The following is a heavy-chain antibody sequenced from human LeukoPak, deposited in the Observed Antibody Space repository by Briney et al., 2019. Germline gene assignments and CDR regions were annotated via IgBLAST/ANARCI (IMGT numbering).Heavy chain of an antibody. CDR1: GFTFSSYS. CDR2: ISSSSSTI. Sequence: PGGSLRLSCAASGFTFSSYSMNWVRQAPGKGLEWVSYISSSSSTIYYADSVKGLFTISRDNAKNSLYLQMNSLRAEDTAVYYCARDFRHCGGDCYSERHYYFDFWGQGTLVTVSS. J-gene: IGHJ4*02. CDR3: ARDFRHCGGDCYSERHYYFDF. V-gene: IGHV3-48*01. D-gene: IGHD2-21*02.